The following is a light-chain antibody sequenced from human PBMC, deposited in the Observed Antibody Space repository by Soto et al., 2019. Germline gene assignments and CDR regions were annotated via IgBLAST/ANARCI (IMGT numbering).Light chain of an antibody. J-gene: IGLJ1*01. V-gene: IGLV2-14*01. Sequence: QSALTQPASVSGSPGQSITISCTGTSSDVGGYNYVSWYQQHPGKAPKLMIYEVSNRPSGVSHRFSGSKSVNTATLTISGLQAEDEADYYCSSYTTSSTRVFGTGTKVTVL. CDR2: EVS. CDR1: SSDVGGYNY. CDR3: SSYTTSSTRV.